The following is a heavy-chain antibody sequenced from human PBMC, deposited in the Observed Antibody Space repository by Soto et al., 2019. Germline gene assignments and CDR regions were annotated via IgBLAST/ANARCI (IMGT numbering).Heavy chain of an antibody. CDR1: GGSISSYY. V-gene: IGHV4-59*01. Sequence: SETLSLTCPVSGGSISSYYWSWIRQPPGKGLEWIGYIYYSGSTNYNPSLKSRVTISVDTSKNQFSLKLSSVTAADTAVYYCARDRGIAARAYYYYYYMDVWGKGTTVTVSS. CDR3: ARDRGIAARAYYYYYYMDV. CDR2: IYYSGST. D-gene: IGHD6-6*01. J-gene: IGHJ6*03.